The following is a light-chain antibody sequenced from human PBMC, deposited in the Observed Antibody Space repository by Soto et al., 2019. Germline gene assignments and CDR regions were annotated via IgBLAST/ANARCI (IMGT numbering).Light chain of an antibody. CDR1: QAISRS. V-gene: IGKV1-12*01. CDR2: AAS. CDR3: QQANSFPFT. J-gene: IGKJ3*01. Sequence: DIQMTQSPSSVSASVGDRVTITCRARQAISRSLAWYQQKPGEAPKLLIYAASILQSGVPSRFSGSGSGTDFTLTITRLQPEDFASYYCQQANSFPFTFGPGTKV.